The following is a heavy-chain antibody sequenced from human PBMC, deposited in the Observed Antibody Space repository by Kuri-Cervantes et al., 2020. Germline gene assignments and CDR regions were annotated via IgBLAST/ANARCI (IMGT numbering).Heavy chain of an antibody. CDR2: ISYDGSNK. J-gene: IGHJ4*02. CDR1: GFTFSSYA. D-gene: IGHD6-6*01. V-gene: IGHV3-30*07. CDR3: ASVARPLGY. Sequence: AGSLRLSCAASGFTFSSYAMHWVRQAPGKGLEWVAVISYDGSNKYYADSVKGRFTVSRDNSKNTLYLQMNSLRAEDTAVYYCASVARPLGYWGQGTLVTVSS.